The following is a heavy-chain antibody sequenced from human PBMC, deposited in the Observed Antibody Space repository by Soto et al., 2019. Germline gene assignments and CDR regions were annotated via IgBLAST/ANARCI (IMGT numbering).Heavy chain of an antibody. V-gene: IGHV4-30-4*01. Sequence: QVQLQESGPGLVKPSQTLSLTCTVSNDSITSGDFYWGWIRQPPGKGLEWIGYIYFSGTTYYNPSLQRRLTISVDTSKNEFSLRLSSVTAADTAVYYCAGNRRSHYYYYVLDVWGHGTTVTVSS. CDR1: NDSITSGDFY. CDR3: AGNRRSHYYYYVLDV. J-gene: IGHJ6*02. CDR2: IYFSGTT.